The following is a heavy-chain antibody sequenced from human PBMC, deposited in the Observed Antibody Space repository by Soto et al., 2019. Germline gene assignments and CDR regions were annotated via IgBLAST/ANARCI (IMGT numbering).Heavy chain of an antibody. V-gene: IGHV1-69*05. Sequence: SVKVSCKASGYTFTGYYMHWVRQAPGQGLEWMGWIIPNIGTANYAQKFQGRVTITTDESTSTAYMELSSLRSEDTAVYYCARGAYCGGDCALPYNWFDPWGQGTLVTVSS. CDR3: ARGAYCGGDCALPYNWFDP. J-gene: IGHJ5*02. CDR2: IIPNIGTA. D-gene: IGHD2-21*02. CDR1: GYTFTGYY.